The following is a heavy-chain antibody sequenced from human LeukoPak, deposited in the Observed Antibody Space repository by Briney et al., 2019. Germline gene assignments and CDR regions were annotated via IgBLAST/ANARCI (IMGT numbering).Heavy chain of an antibody. J-gene: IGHJ4*02. CDR3: AKDQAYGSGFRGPLDY. CDR2: IRYDGSNK. Sequence: GGSLRLSCAASGFTFSSYGMHWVRQAPGKGLEWVAFIRYDGSNKYYADSVKGRFTISRDNSKNTLYLQMNSLRAEDTAVYYCAKDQAYGSGFRGPLDYWGQGTLVTVSS. D-gene: IGHD3-10*01. CDR1: GFTFSSYG. V-gene: IGHV3-30*02.